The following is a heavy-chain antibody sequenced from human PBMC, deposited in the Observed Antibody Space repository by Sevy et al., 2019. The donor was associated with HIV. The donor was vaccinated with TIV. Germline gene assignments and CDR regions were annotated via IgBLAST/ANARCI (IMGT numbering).Heavy chain of an antibody. V-gene: IGHV3-7*01. Sequence: GSLRLSCAASGFTFSPYWMTWVRQAPGKGLEWVANIRPDGSDKYYVDSVKGRFTISRDNAKNSLYLQMNSLRADDTAMYYCARGVGLDCWGQGALVTVSS. CDR3: ARGVGLDC. J-gene: IGHJ4*02. CDR2: IRPDGSDK. D-gene: IGHD1-26*01. CDR1: GFTFSPYW.